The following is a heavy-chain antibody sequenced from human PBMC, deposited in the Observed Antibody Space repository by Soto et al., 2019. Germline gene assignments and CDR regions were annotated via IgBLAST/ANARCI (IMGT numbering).Heavy chain of an antibody. V-gene: IGHV1-69*06. CDR1: GGTFSSYA. CDR2: LIPIVGTA. J-gene: IGHJ6*02. D-gene: IGHD4-17*01. CDR3: ARDRGGGYVDYVYSRPYYYGMDV. Sequence: QVQLVQYGAEVQKPGSSVKVSCKASGGTFSSYAISWVRQAPGQGLEWMGGLIPIVGTANYAQKFQGRVTMTGDKTTGTDYTETGNLKLDNTGVDDWARDRGGGYVDYVYSRPYYYGMDVWGQGTTVTVSS.